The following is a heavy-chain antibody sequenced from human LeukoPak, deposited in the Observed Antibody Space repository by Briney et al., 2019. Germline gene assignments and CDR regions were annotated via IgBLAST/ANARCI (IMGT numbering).Heavy chain of an antibody. J-gene: IGHJ4*02. CDR2: INHSGST. CDR1: GGSFSGYY. D-gene: IGHD4-11*01. Sequence: PSETLSLTCAVYGGSFSGYYWSWIRQPPGKGLEWIGEINHSGSTNYNPSLKSRVTISVDTPKNQFSLKLSSVTAADTAVYHCASSPTTVRYFDYWGQGTLVTVFS. V-gene: IGHV4-34*01. CDR3: ASSPTTVRYFDY.